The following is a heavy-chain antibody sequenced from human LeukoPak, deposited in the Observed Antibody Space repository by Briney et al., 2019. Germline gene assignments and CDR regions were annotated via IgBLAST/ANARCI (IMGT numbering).Heavy chain of an antibody. Sequence: GGSLRLSCAASGNYWMHWVRQAPGKGLVWVSHINGDGSWTTYADSVKGRFTISKDNAKNTVYLQMNDLRAEDTAVYYCVSFYETYWGRGTLVTVSS. CDR2: INGDGSWT. CDR1: GNYW. CDR3: VSFYETY. V-gene: IGHV3-74*01. J-gene: IGHJ4*02. D-gene: IGHD2-2*01.